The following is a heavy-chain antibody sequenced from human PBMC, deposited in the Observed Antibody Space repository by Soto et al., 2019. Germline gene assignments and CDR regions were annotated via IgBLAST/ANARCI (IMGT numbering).Heavy chain of an antibody. D-gene: IGHD3-10*01. J-gene: IGHJ4*02. CDR2: ISSNGGST. CDR1: GFTFSSYA. CDR3: AWSGDGYNLSFDY. Sequence: GGSLRLSCSASGFTFSSYAMHWVHQAPGKGLEYVSAISSNGGSTYYADSVKGRFTISRDNSKNTLYLQMSSLRAEDTAVYYCAWSGDGYNLSFDYWGQGTLVTVSS. V-gene: IGHV3-64D*06.